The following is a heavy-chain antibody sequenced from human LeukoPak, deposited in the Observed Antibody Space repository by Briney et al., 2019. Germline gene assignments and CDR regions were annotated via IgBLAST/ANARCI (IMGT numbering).Heavy chain of an antibody. CDR2: INPKRGGT. CDR3: APLWFGELWTKDY. J-gene: IGHJ4*02. Sequence: ASVKVSCKASGYSFTDYYMHWVRQAPGQGLEWMGRINPKRGGTNYAQKFQGRVTLTRDTSISTAHMELSRLTSDDTAVYYCAPLWFGELWTKDYWGQGTLVTVSS. V-gene: IGHV1-2*06. D-gene: IGHD3-10*01. CDR1: GYSFTDYY.